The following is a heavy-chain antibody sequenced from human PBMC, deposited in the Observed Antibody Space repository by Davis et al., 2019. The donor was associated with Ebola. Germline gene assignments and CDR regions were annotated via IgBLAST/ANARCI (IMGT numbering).Heavy chain of an antibody. CDR3: AKGDNSGWYGVDY. J-gene: IGHJ4*02. CDR1: GFTFSSFW. Sequence: PGGSLRLSCAASGFTFSSFWMSWVRQAPGKGLEWVAFIRFDGSEKYYVDSVKGRFTISRENSRATLDLQMNSLRAEDTAVYYCAKGDNSGWYGVDYWGQGTLVTVSS. CDR2: IRFDGSEK. V-gene: IGHV3-30*02. D-gene: IGHD6-19*01.